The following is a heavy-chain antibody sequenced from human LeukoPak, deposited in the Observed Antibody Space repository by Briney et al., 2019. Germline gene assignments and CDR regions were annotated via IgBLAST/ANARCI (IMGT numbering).Heavy chain of an antibody. Sequence: PSETLSLTCTVSGGSISSYYWSWIRQSPGKGLEWIGYIYYTGSTNYNPSLKSRVTISADTSKNQFSLNLRTVTSADTAVYYCSRESGAFSPFGYWGQGTLVTVSS. V-gene: IGHV4-59*01. CDR1: GGSISSYY. CDR3: SRESGAFSPFGY. CDR2: IYYTGST. J-gene: IGHJ4*02. D-gene: IGHD1-26*01.